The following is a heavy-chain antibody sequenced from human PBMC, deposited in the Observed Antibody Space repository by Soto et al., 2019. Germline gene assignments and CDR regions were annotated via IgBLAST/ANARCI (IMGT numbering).Heavy chain of an antibody. D-gene: IGHD3-16*01. CDR3: AKSVGEYYYYYGIDV. CDR1: GFVYMNYA. V-gene: IGHV3-23*01. J-gene: IGHJ6*02. Sequence: GGSLRLSCAASGFVYMNYAMTWVRQAPGKGLEWVSAISGSGGSTYYADSVKGRFTISRDNSEHMLFLEINSLRADDTAIYYCAKSVGEYYYYYGIDVWGQGTVVTVSS. CDR2: ISGSGGST.